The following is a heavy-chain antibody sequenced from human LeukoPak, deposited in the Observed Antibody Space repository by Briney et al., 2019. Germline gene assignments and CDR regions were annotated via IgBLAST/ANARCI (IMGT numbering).Heavy chain of an antibody. V-gene: IGHV3-33*01. D-gene: IGHD4-17*01. CDR2: IWYDGTNK. CDR3: ARATVTRWFDP. CDR1: GFAFSSFG. Sequence: AGSLRLSCAASGFAFSSFGMHWVRQAPGKGLEWVAVIWYDGTNKYYADSVKGRFTISRDNSKNTLYLQMNSLRAEDTAVYYCARATVTRWFDPWGQGTLVTVSS. J-gene: IGHJ5*02.